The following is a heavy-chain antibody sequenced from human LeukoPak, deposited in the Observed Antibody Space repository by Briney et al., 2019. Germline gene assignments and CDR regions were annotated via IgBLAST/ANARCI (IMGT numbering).Heavy chain of an antibody. J-gene: IGHJ3*02. CDR1: GFTFSSYA. CDR3: ASEGYGGNSDAFDI. Sequence: GRSLRLSCAASGFTFSSYAMHWVRQAPGKGLEWVALISYDGSNKYYADSVKGRFTISRDNAKNSLYLQMSSLRAEDTAVYYCASEGYGGNSDAFDIWGQGTMVTVS. V-gene: IGHV3-30*04. CDR2: ISYDGSNK. D-gene: IGHD4-23*01.